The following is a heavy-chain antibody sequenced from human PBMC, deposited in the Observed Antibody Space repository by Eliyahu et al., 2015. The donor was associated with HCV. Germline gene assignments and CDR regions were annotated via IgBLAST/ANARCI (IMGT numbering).Heavy chain of an antibody. Sequence: EEQLVESGGGLVQPGGSLRXSXAXXGFVFGDHWMXWVRQAPGKGLEWVANIDEDGSERSYVDSVRGRITISRDNAKNSLYLQMNSLRAEDTAVYYCARVSLLCKNCYGRYFYAMDVWGQGTAVTVSS. J-gene: IGHJ6*02. CDR3: ARVSLLCKNCYGRYFYAMDV. V-gene: IGHV3-7*01. CDR1: GFVFGDHW. CDR2: IDEDGSER. D-gene: IGHD2-21*01.